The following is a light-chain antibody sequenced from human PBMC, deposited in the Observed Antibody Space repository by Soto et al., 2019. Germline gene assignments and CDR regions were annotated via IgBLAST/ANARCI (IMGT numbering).Light chain of an antibody. Sequence: EIVLTQSPGTLSLSPGERATLSCRASQSVSSYLAWYQQKPGQAPRLLIYGASSRATGIPDRFSASGSGTDMTLTISILEPEEFSVYYCQQYGSSSRTFGQGAKVEIK. CDR2: GAS. CDR1: QSVSSY. J-gene: IGKJ1*01. CDR3: QQYGSSSRT. V-gene: IGKV3-20*01.